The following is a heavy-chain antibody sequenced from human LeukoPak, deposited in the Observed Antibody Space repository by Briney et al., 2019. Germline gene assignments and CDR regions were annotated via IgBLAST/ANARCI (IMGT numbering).Heavy chain of an antibody. Sequence: GESLRISCKGSGYSFTSYWISWVRQLPGKGLEWMGRIDPSDSYTNYSPSFQGHVTISADKSISTAYLQWSSLKAPDTAMYYCAVGAAGCSSTSCYHYWGQGTLVTVSS. CDR1: GYSFTSYW. J-gene: IGHJ4*02. V-gene: IGHV5-10-1*01. CDR2: IDPSDSYT. D-gene: IGHD2-2*01. CDR3: AVGAAGCSSTSCYHY.